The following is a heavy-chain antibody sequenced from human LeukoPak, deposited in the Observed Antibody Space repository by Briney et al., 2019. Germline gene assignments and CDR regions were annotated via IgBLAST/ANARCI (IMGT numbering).Heavy chain of an antibody. V-gene: IGHV1-69*06. CDR1: GGIFSSYA. D-gene: IGHD6-19*01. Sequence: SVKVSCKACGGIFSSYAISWVRQACGQGLEWMGGIIPIFGTAHYAQNLQGSVTLTADKSMSTAYLALSSLSSEDTAVYFCAVSAVAGHTIPLGQPTMVTVCS. CDR3: AVSAVAGHTIP. CDR2: IIPIFGTA. J-gene: IGHJ5*02.